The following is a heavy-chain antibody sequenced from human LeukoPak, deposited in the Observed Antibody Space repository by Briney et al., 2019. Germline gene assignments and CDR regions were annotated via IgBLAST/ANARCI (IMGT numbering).Heavy chain of an antibody. CDR1: GGTFSSYA. Sequence: GASVKVSCKASGGTFSSYAISWVRQAPGQGLEWMGGIIPIFGTANYAQKFQGRVTITADESTSTAYMGLSSLRSEDTAVYYCASYYYDSSGYYSDYWGQGTLVTVSS. CDR2: IIPIFGTA. V-gene: IGHV1-69*13. CDR3: ASYYYDSSGYYSDY. J-gene: IGHJ4*02. D-gene: IGHD3-22*01.